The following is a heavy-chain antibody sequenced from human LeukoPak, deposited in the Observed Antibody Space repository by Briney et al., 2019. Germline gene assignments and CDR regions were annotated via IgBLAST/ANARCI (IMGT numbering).Heavy chain of an antibody. CDR3: ARDPRNIRITMVRGVKISSYYYYYMDV. Sequence: EASVKVSCKASRYTLTGYYMHWVQQAPGQGLEWMGRINPNSGGTNYAQKFQGRVTMTRDTSISTAYMELSRLRSDDTAVYYCARDPRNIRITMVRGVKISSYYYYYMDVWGKGTTVTVSS. CDR2: INPNSGGT. CDR1: RYTLTGYY. J-gene: IGHJ6*03. V-gene: IGHV1-2*06. D-gene: IGHD3-10*01.